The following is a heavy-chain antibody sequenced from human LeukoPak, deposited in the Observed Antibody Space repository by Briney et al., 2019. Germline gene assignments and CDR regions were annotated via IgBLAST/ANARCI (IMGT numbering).Heavy chain of an antibody. V-gene: IGHV3-21*01. Sequence: GGSLRLSCAASGFTFSSYSMNWVRQAPGKGLEWVSSISSSSSYIYYADSVKGRFTISRDNAKNSLYLQMNSLRAEDTAVYYCARRITIFGVVIGDNYFDYWGQGTLVTVSS. D-gene: IGHD3-3*01. CDR1: GFTFSSYS. CDR3: ARRITIFGVVIGDNYFDY. J-gene: IGHJ4*02. CDR2: ISSSSSYI.